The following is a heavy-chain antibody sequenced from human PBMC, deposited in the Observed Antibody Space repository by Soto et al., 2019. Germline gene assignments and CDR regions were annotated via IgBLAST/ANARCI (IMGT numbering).Heavy chain of an antibody. J-gene: IGHJ5*02. D-gene: IGHD3-3*01. CDR1: GGSISSGDYY. V-gene: IGHV4-30-4*01. Sequence: SETLSLTCTVSGGSISSGDYYWSWIRQPPGKGLEWIGYIYYSGSTYYNPSLKSRVTISVDTSKNQFSLKLSSVTAADTAVYYCARQYCDFWSGYGSGWFDPWGQGTLVTVSS. CDR3: ARQYCDFWSGYGSGWFDP. CDR2: IYYSGST.